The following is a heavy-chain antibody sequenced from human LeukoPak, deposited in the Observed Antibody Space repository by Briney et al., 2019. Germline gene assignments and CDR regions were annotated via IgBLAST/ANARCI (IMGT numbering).Heavy chain of an antibody. J-gene: IGHJ3*02. D-gene: IGHD3-22*01. CDR2: IYYSGST. CDR1: GGSISSYY. V-gene: IGHV4-59*01. CDR3: ASGDYYYDSSGHAFDI. Sequence: SETLSLTCTVSGGSISSYYWSWIRQPPGKGLEWIGYIYYSGSTNYNPSLKSRVTISVDTSKNQFSLKLSSVTAADTAVYYCASGDYYYDSSGHAFDIWGQGTMVIVSS.